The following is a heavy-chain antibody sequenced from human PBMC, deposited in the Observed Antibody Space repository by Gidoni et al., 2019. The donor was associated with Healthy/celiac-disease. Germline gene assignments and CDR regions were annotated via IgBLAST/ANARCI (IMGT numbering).Heavy chain of an antibody. D-gene: IGHD6-19*01. J-gene: IGHJ4*02. CDR1: GFTFSSYA. CDR2: ISGSGGST. V-gene: IGHV3-23*01. CDR3: AKVGRGEWLVRNFDY. Sequence: EVQLLESGGGLVQTGGSLRRSCAASGFTFSSYAMSWVRQAPGKGLEWVSAISGSGGSTYYADSVKGRFTISRDNSKNTLYLQMNSLRAEDTAVYYCAKVGRGEWLVRNFDYWGQGTLVTVSS.